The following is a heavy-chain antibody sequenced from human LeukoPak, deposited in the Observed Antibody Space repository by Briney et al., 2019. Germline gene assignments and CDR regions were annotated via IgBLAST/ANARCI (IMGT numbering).Heavy chain of an antibody. Sequence: GGSLRLSCAASGFTVSSNYMSWVRQAPGKGLEWVSVIYSGGSTYYADSVKGRFTISRDNSKNTLYLQMNSLRAEGTAVYYCARSYGSGSYYKDYWGQGTLVTVSS. D-gene: IGHD3-10*01. CDR1: GFTVSSNY. CDR3: ARSYGSGSYYKDY. V-gene: IGHV3-53*01. J-gene: IGHJ4*02. CDR2: IYSGGST.